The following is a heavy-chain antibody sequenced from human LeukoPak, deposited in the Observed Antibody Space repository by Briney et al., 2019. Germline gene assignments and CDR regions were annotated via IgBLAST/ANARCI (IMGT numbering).Heavy chain of an antibody. J-gene: IGHJ4*02. CDR3: ARLLGFVTTFDY. Sequence: GGSLRLSRGTSGFSFSNSYMSWVRQGPGQGLEWVATIWPDGSEKKYMDSLRDRFTISRDNARDLLFLQMNSLSVEDTAVYFCARLLGFVTTFDYWGQGALVTVSS. D-gene: IGHD4-17*01. V-gene: IGHV3-7*01. CDR1: GFSFSNSY. CDR2: IWPDGSEK.